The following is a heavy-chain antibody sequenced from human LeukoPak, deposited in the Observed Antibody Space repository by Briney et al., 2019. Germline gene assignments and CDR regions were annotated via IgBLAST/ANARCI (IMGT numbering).Heavy chain of an antibody. CDR3: ASRNRFYGSGSYLTHFDY. V-gene: IGHV3-30*03. Sequence: GGSLRLSCAASGFTFSSYGMHWVRQAPGKGLEWVAVISYDGSNKYYADSVKGRFTISRDNSKNTLYLQMNSLRAEDTAVYYCASRNRFYGSGSYLTHFDYWGQGTLVTVSS. J-gene: IGHJ4*02. CDR1: GFTFSSYG. D-gene: IGHD3-10*01. CDR2: ISYDGSNK.